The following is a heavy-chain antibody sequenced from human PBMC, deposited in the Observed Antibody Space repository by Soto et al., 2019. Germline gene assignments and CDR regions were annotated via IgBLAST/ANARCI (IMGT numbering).Heavy chain of an antibody. V-gene: IGHV6-1*01. J-gene: IGHJ4*02. CDR1: GDGVSSNSAA. CDR3: ARDPDTGSLCPFGY. CDR2: TYYRHKWYN. Sequence: SQSGYVTRGIFGDGVSSNSAAWNWIRQSPSRGLEWLGRTYYRHKWYNDYAVSVKSRITINPDTSKNQFSLQLNSVTPEDTAVYYCARDPDTGSLCPFGYCGKGILVTVSS. D-gene: IGHD1-1*01.